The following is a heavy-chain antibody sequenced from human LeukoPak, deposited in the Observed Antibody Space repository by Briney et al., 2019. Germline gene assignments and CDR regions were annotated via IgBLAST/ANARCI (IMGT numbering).Heavy chain of an antibody. J-gene: IGHJ5*02. CDR2: INPSGGST. CDR1: GYTFTSYG. Sequence: ASVKVSCKASGYTFTSYGISWVRQAPGQGLEWMGIINPSGGSTSYAQKFQGRVTMTRDTSTSTVYMELSSLRSEDTAVYYCAGGGAKLRPTYSSSWYFFGNWFDPWGQGTLVTVSS. D-gene: IGHD6-13*01. CDR3: AGGGAKLRPTYSSSWYFFGNWFDP. V-gene: IGHV1-46*01.